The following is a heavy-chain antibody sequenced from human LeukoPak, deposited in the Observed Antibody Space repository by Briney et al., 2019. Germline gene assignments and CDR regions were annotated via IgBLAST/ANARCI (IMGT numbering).Heavy chain of an antibody. V-gene: IGHV1-2*02. CDR2: INANRGGT. J-gene: IGHJ4*02. Sequence: ASVKVSCKASGYTFTDYYMHWVRQPPGQGLEWMGWINANRGGTNYAHRFQGRVTMTRDTSITTAYMELSRLKSDDTAVYYCARRYCSSTSCYYFDYWGQGTLVTVSS. CDR1: GYTFTDYY. CDR3: ARRYCSSTSCYYFDY. D-gene: IGHD2-2*01.